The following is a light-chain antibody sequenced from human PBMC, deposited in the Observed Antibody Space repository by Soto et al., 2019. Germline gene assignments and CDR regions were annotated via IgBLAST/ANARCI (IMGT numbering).Light chain of an antibody. CDR2: DVR. CDR1: SSDVSGYNS. V-gene: IGLV2-14*01. J-gene: IGLJ1*01. CDR3: SSYTTSTTYV. Sequence: QSVLTQPASVSGSPGQSITISCTGTSSDVSGYNSVSWYQQHPVTAPKLLIYDVRNRPSGVSNRFSGSQSANTASLTISWLQAEDEADYYCSSYTTSTTYVFGTGTKVTVL.